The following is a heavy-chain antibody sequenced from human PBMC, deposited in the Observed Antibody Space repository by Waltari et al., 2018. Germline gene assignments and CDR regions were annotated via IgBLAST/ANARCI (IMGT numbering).Heavy chain of an antibody. D-gene: IGHD1-26*01. CDR2: IYYSGST. Sequence: WSWIRQPPGKGLGWIGYIYYSGSTNYNPSLKSRVTISVDTSKNQFSLKLSSVTAADTAVYYCARRWVGATKDAFDIWGQGTMVTVSS. J-gene: IGHJ3*02. CDR3: ARRWVGATKDAFDI. V-gene: IGHV4-59*08.